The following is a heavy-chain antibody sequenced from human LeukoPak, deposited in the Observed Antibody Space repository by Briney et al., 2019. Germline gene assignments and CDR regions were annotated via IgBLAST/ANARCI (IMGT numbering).Heavy chain of an antibody. CDR2: IYYSGST. Sequence: PSETLSLTCTVSGGSISSYYWSWIRQPPGKGLEWIGYIYYSGSTNYNPSLKSRVTISVDTSKNQFSLKLSSVTAADTAVYYCARHPTKQSIGSYWGQGTLVTVSS. CDR3: ARHPTKQSIGSY. CDR1: GGSISSYY. D-gene: IGHD2/OR15-2a*01. J-gene: IGHJ4*02. V-gene: IGHV4-59*08.